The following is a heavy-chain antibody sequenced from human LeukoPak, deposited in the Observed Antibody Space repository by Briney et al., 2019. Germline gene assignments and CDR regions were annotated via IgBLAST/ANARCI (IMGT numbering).Heavy chain of an antibody. CDR2: INHSGST. D-gene: IGHD3-3*01. V-gene: IGHV4-34*01. Sequence: SETLSLTCAVYGGSFSGYYWSWIRQPPGKGLEWIGEINHSGSTNYNPSLKSRVTISVDTSKSQFSLKLSSVTAADTAVYYCARAGVDYDFWSGYYTRARYYFDYWGQGTLVTVSS. CDR1: GGSFSGYY. CDR3: ARAGVDYDFWSGYYTRARYYFDY. J-gene: IGHJ4*02.